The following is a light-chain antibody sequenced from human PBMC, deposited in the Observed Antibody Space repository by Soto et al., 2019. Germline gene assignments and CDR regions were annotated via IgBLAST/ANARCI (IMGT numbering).Light chain of an antibody. CDR3: CSYVGTLVV. CDR1: HSDIGSYNL. V-gene: IGLV2-23*02. Sequence: QSVLTQPASVSGSPGQSITISCTGTHSDIGSYNLVSWYQHLPGRVPKLIIFGLTERTSGVPNRFSGSKSGSTAYLTISGLQAEDEADYYCCSYVGTLVVFGGGTKLPVL. CDR2: GLT. J-gene: IGLJ2*01.